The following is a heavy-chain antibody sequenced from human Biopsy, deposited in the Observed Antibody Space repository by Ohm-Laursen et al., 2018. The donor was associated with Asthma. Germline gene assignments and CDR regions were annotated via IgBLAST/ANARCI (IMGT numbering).Heavy chain of an antibody. Sequence: GASVKVSCKASGYTFIHFAIHWVRQAPGQRLEWMGWINAGDGNTKYSQKFQGRVTITRDTSASTAYMDLRSLRSEDTAMYYCARMYYDFLTEQVNDAFALWGQGTMVTVSS. CDR1: GYTFIHFA. J-gene: IGHJ3*01. V-gene: IGHV1-3*01. CDR3: ARMYYDFLTEQVNDAFAL. D-gene: IGHD3-9*01. CDR2: INAGDGNT.